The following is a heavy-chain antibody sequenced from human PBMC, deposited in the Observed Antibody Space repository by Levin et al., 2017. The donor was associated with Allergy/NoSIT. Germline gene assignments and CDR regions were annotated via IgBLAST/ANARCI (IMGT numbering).Heavy chain of an antibody. D-gene: IGHD3-10*01. CDR3: ARDNIGLPDAFDI. J-gene: IGHJ3*02. Sequence: GGSLRLSCAASGFTFDDYAMHWVRQAPGKGLEWVSGISWNSGSIGYADSVKGRFTIARDNAKNSLYLQMNSLRTEDTALYYCARDNIGLPDAFDIWGQGTMVIVSS. CDR2: ISWNSGSI. V-gene: IGHV3-9*01. CDR1: GFTFDDYA.